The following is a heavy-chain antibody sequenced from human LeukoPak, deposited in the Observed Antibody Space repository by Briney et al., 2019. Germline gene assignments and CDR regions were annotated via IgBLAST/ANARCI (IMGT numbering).Heavy chain of an antibody. D-gene: IGHD3-3*01. J-gene: IGHJ6*03. V-gene: IGHV3-7*01. Sequence: GGSLRLSCAASGFTSRRYWMSWVRQAPGKGLEWVANINQDGSEKYYVDSVKGRFTISRDNAKNSLYLQMNSLRAEDTAVYYCARDQGFSYYYYYMDAWGKGTTVTVSS. CDR2: INQDGSEK. CDR3: ARDQGFSYYYYYMDA. CDR1: GFTSRRYW.